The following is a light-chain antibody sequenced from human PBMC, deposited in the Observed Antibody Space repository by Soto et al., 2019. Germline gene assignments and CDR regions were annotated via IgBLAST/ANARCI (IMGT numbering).Light chain of an antibody. J-gene: IGKJ2*01. CDR2: GAS. CDR1: ESISRDY. Sequence: EIVLTQSPGTLSLSPGQRATLSCRASESISRDYLSWYQQRLGQAPRLLIYGASSGATGIPDRFSGSGSGTDFTLTIRRLEPEDFAIYYCQQYGGVPYPFGQRTKLEIK. CDR3: QQYGGVPYP. V-gene: IGKV3-20*01.